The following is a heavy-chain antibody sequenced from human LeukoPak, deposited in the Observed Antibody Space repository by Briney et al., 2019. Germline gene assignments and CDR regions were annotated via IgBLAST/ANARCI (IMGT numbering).Heavy chain of an antibody. D-gene: IGHD6-13*01. CDR1: GYTLTELS. CDR2: FDPEDGET. CDR3: ARVGIAAAGTVEYFQH. Sequence: ASVKVSCKVSGYTLTELSMHWVRQAPGKGLEWMGGFDPEDGETIYAQKFQGRVTMTEDISTDTAYMELSSLRSEDTAVYYCARVGIAAAGTVEYFQHWGQGTLVTVSS. J-gene: IGHJ1*01. V-gene: IGHV1-24*01.